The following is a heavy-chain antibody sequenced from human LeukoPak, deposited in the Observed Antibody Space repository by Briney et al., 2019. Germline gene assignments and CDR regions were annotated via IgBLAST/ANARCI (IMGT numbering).Heavy chain of an antibody. V-gene: IGHV1-69*04. Sequence: GSSVKVSCKASGGTFSNFAFSWVRQAPGQGLQWVGRIIPIVDVTSYAQNFKGRVTITADESTTTAYMELSSLRSEDTAVYYCAREVGDREFYFDYWGQGTLVTVSS. D-gene: IGHD1-26*01. CDR3: AREVGDREFYFDY. CDR1: GGTFSNFA. CDR2: IIPIVDVT. J-gene: IGHJ4*02.